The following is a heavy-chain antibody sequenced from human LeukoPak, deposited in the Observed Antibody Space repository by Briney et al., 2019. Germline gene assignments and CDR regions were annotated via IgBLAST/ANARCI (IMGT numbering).Heavy chain of an antibody. CDR3: ARDPYAPPSSDLQRFDS. J-gene: IGHJ5*01. CDR2: ITTSTGNP. V-gene: IGHV7-4-1*02. Sequence: ASVKVSCKASGYIFTNYAINWMRQAPGQGLEWMGWITTSTGNPTYAQGFTGRFVFSSDTSVSTAYLQISSLRAEDTAVYYCARDPYAPPSSDLQRFDSWGQGTLVTVSS. CDR1: GYIFTNYA. D-gene: IGHD6-19*01.